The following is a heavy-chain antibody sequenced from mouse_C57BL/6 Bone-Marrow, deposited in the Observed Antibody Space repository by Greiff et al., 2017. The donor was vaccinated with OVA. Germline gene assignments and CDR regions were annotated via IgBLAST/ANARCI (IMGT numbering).Heavy chain of an antibody. Sequence: QVQLQQSGAELVRPGASVKLSCKASGYTFTDYYINWVKQRPGQGLEWIARIYPGSGNTYYNEKFKGKATLNAEKSSSTAYMQLSSLTSEDSAVYFCARGPNWDFDYWGQGTTRTVSS. CDR1: GYTFTDYY. D-gene: IGHD4-1*01. J-gene: IGHJ2*01. CDR2: IYPGSGNT. CDR3: ARGPNWDFDY. V-gene: IGHV1-76*01.